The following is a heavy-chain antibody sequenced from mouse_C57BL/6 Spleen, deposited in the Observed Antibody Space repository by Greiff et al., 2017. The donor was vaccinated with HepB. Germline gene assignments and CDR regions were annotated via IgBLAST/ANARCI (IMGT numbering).Heavy chain of an antibody. CDR3: ARGGPSYSNWYFDV. V-gene: IGHV5-4*03. J-gene: IGHJ1*03. Sequence: EVKLVESGGGLVKPGGSLKLSCAASGFTFSSYAMSWVRQTPEKRLEWVATISDGGSYTYYPDNVKGRFTISRDNAKNNLYLQMSHLKSEDTAMYYCARGGPSYSNWYFDVWGTGTTVTVSS. D-gene: IGHD2-5*01. CDR1: GFTFSSYA. CDR2: ISDGGSYT.